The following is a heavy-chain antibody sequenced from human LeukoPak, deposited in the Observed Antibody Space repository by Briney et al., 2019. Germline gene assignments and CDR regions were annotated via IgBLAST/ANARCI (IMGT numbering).Heavy chain of an antibody. Sequence: GESLKISCKGSGYSFTSYWIGWVRQMPGKGLEWMGIIYPGDSDTRYSPSFQGQVTISADKSISTAYLQWSSLKASDTAMYYCARHLSERWSGSSWYDWFDPWGQGTLVTVSS. J-gene: IGHJ5*02. CDR3: ARHLSERWSGSSWYDWFDP. CDR1: GYSFTSYW. D-gene: IGHD6-13*01. V-gene: IGHV5-51*01. CDR2: IYPGDSDT.